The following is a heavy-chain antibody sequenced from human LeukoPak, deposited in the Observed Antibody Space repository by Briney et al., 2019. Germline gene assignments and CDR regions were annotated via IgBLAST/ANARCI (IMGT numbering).Heavy chain of an antibody. J-gene: IGHJ4*02. CDR1: GGSFSGYY. CDR2: INHSGST. Sequence: SETLSLTCAVYGGSFSGYYRSWIRQPPGKGLEWIGEINHSGSTNYNPSLKSRVTISVDTSKNQFSLKLSSVTAADTAVYYCAREIINYYDSSGSPDYWGQGTLVTVSS. D-gene: IGHD3-22*01. V-gene: IGHV4-34*01. CDR3: AREIINYYDSSGSPDY.